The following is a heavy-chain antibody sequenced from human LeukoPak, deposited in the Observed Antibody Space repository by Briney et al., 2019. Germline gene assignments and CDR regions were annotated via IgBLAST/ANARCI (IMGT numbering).Heavy chain of an antibody. CDR1: GGSLNGHY. V-gene: IGHV4-34*01. Sequence: SETLSLTCAVYGGSLNGHYWSWIRQPPGMGLEWIGEGSDSGGTKFNPSLKSRVTISVDTSKNQFSLKLSSVTAADTAVYYCARDGRGYSYGYGFDYWGQGTLVTVSS. D-gene: IGHD5-18*01. CDR3: ARDGRGYSYGYGFDY. J-gene: IGHJ4*02. CDR2: GSDSGGT.